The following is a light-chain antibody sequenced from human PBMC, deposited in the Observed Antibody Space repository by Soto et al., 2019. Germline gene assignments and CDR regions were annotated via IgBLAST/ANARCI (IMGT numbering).Light chain of an antibody. Sequence: DIQMTQSPSSVSASVGDRVTITCRASQGISSWLGWYQQKPGKAPKLLIYAASSLQSGVPSRFSGRGSGTDFTPTITSLQPEDFATSYCQPANSFPFTFGGGTKVEIK. V-gene: IGKV1D-12*01. CDR1: QGISSW. CDR3: QPANSFPFT. J-gene: IGKJ4*01. CDR2: AAS.